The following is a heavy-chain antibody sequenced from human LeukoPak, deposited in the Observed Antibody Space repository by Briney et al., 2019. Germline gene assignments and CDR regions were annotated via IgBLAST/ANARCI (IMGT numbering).Heavy chain of an antibody. V-gene: IGHV4-39*07. Sequence: SETLSLTCTVSGGSISSSSYYWGWIRQPPGKGLEWIGEINHSGSTNYNPSLKSRVTISVDTSKNQFSLKLSSVTAADTAVYYCARGSYYYDSSGYYFHAFDIWGQGTMVTVSS. D-gene: IGHD3-22*01. CDR1: GGSISSSSYY. CDR2: INHSGST. CDR3: ARGSYYYDSSGYYFHAFDI. J-gene: IGHJ3*02.